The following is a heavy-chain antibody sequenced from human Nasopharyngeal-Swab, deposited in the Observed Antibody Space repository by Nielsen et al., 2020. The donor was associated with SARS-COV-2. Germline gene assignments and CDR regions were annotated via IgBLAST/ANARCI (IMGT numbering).Heavy chain of an antibody. D-gene: IGHD5-18*01. CDR2: LSTSGSSI. Sequence: GESLKISCAASGFIFSDYYMTWIRQAPGKGLEWISYLSTSGSSIYYADSVRGRFTISRDNAKKSLYLQMNSLRAEDTAVYFCARDMSGYNNAYGVFYYYYAMDVWGQGTTVTVSS. V-gene: IGHV3-11*01. CDR1: GFIFSDYY. J-gene: IGHJ6*02. CDR3: ARDMSGYNNAYGVFYYYYAMDV.